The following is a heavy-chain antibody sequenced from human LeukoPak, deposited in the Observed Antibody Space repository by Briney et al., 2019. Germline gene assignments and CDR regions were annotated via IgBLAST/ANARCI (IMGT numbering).Heavy chain of an antibody. Sequence: AGGSLRLSCAASGFTFSSYVMHWVRQAPGKGLEWVAIISYDGSNEYYADSVKGRFTISRDNSKNTLYLQMNSLKIEDTAVYYCTTEPYHYDSSGYLNWFDSWGQGTLVTVSS. CDR3: TTEPYHYDSSGYLNWFDS. CDR2: ISYDGSNE. D-gene: IGHD3-22*01. V-gene: IGHV3-30*04. J-gene: IGHJ5*01. CDR1: GFTFSSYV.